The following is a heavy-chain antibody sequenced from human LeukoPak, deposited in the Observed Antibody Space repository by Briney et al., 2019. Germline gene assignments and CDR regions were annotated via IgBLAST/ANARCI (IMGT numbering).Heavy chain of an antibody. CDR1: GFTFHNYS. CDR3: VKVSGRGPRGPFDF. D-gene: IGHD1-26*01. Sequence: TGGLLRLSCAASGFTFHNYSMAWVRQATGKWLEWVTCISGSAYRTYYAGCRKDWNTTSRDASKNNLDVQRNSMRVEDTDVYYCVKVSGRGPRGPFDFWGQGTLVNASS. V-gene: IGHV3-23*01. J-gene: IGHJ4*02. CDR2: ISGSAYRT.